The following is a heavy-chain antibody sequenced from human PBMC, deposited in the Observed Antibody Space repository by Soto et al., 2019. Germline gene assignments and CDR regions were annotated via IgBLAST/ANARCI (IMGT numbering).Heavy chain of an antibody. Sequence: SETLSLTCTVSGGSISSGGYYWSWIRQHPGKGLEWIGYIYYSGSTYYNPSLKSRVTISVDTSKNQFSPKLSSVTAADTVVYYCARGDYVWGSYRYSPGPVDYWGQGTLVTVSS. CDR3: ARGDYVWGSYRYSPGPVDY. V-gene: IGHV4-31*03. D-gene: IGHD3-16*02. J-gene: IGHJ4*02. CDR2: IYYSGST. CDR1: GGSISSGGYY.